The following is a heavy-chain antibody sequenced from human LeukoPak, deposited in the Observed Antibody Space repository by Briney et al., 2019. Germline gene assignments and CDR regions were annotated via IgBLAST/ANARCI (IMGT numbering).Heavy chain of an antibody. V-gene: IGHV4-59*01. CDR1: GGSFSGYY. CDR3: ARSKLGVGDAFDI. D-gene: IGHD3-16*01. Sequence: SETLPLTCAVYGGSFSGYYWSWIRQPPGKGLEWIGYINYSGSTNYDPSLRSRVTISVDTSKNHFSLKLSSVTAADTAVYYCARSKLGVGDAFDIWGQGTMVTVSS. J-gene: IGHJ3*02. CDR2: INYSGST.